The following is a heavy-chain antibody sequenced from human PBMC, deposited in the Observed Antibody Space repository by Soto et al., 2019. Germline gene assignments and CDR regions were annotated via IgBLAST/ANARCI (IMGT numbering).Heavy chain of an antibody. J-gene: IGHJ4*02. Sequence: EVQLVESGGGLVQPGGSLKLSCAASGFTFSGSAMHWVRQASGKGLEWVDRIRSKANSYATAYAASVKGRFTISRDDSKNTAYLQMNSLKTEDTAVYYCTGDSSGPFDYWGQGTLVTVSS. CDR2: IRSKANSYAT. V-gene: IGHV3-73*02. CDR1: GFTFSGSA. CDR3: TGDSSGPFDY. D-gene: IGHD3-22*01.